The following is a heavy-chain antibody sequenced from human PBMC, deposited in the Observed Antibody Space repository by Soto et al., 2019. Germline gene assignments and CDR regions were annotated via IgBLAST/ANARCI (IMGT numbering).Heavy chain of an antibody. D-gene: IGHD3-22*01. CDR1: GDTFSSYA. Sequence: SVKVSWKASGDTFSSYAISWVRQAPGQGLEWMGGIIPIFGTANYAQKFQGRVTITADESTSTAYMELSSLRSEDTAVYYCARGREYYYDSSGYYYADYWGQGTLVTVSS. J-gene: IGHJ4*02. CDR3: ARGREYYYDSSGYYYADY. V-gene: IGHV1-69*13. CDR2: IIPIFGTA.